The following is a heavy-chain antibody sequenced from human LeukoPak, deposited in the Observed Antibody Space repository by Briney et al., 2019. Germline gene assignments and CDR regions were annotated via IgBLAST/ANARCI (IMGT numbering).Heavy chain of an antibody. CDR2: ISSSSTYI. D-gene: IGHD6-13*01. J-gene: IGHJ6*02. Sequence: GGSLRLSCAASGLTLSSHSMNWVRQAPGKGLEWVSSISSSSTYIYYADSVKGRFTISRDNAKNSLYLQMNSLRAEDTAVYYCARVEGASSSLPSPYFYGMDVWGQGTTVTVSS. CDR1: GLTLSSHS. CDR3: ARVEGASSSLPSPYFYGMDV. V-gene: IGHV3-21*01.